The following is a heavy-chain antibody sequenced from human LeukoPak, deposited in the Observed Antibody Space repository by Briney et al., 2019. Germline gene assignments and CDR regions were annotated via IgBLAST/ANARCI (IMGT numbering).Heavy chain of an antibody. V-gene: IGHV4-39*07. CDR2: MYYSGNN. CDR1: GASISSYSSY. J-gene: IGHJ3*02. Sequence: SETLSLTCTVSGASISSYSSYWGWIRQPPGKGLEWIGNMYYSGNNYSNPSLKSRVTISIDTSKNQFSLKLTSVTAADTAVYYCARDLVTVTKGFDIWGQGTMVSVSS. D-gene: IGHD4-17*01. CDR3: ARDLVTVTKGFDI.